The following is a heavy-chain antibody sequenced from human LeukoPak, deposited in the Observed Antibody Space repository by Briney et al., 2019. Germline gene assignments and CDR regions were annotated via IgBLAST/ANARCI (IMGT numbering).Heavy chain of an antibody. CDR1: GYTFTSYG. D-gene: IGHD5-12*01. CDR2: ISAYNGNT. CDR3: ARDRYPEVTITPGAFDI. Sequence: GASVKVSCKASGYTFTSYGIGWVRQAPGQGVEWMGWISAYNGNTNYAQKLQGRVTMTTDTSTSTAYMELRSLRSDDTAVYYCARDRYPEVTITPGAFDIWGQGTMVTVSS. V-gene: IGHV1-18*01. J-gene: IGHJ3*02.